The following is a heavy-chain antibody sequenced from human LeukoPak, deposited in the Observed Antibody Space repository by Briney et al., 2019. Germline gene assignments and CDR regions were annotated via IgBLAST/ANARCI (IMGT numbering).Heavy chain of an antibody. CDR2: INHSGST. V-gene: IGHV4-34*01. J-gene: IGHJ4*02. CDR1: GGSFSGYY. CDR3: ATGYSSRSFDY. D-gene: IGHD6-13*01. Sequence: SETLSLTCAVYGGSFSGYYWSWIRQPPGKGLEWIGEINHSGSTNYNPSLKSRVTISVDTSKNQLSLKLSSVTAADTAVYYCATGYSSRSFDYWGQGTLVTVSS.